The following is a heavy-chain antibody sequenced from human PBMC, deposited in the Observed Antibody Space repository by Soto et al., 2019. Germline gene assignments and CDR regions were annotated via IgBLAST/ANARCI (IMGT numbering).Heavy chain of an antibody. CDR1: GGTFSSYA. V-gene: IGHV1-69*13. J-gene: IGHJ6*02. CDR2: IIPIFGTA. CDR3: ARDFYYDSSGYYRYYYYGMDV. D-gene: IGHD3-22*01. Sequence: SSVKVSCKASGGTFSSYAISWVRQAPGQGLEWMGGIIPIFGTANYAQKFQGRVTITADESTSTAYMELSSLRSEDTAVYYCARDFYYDSSGYYRYYYYGMDVWGQGTTVTVS.